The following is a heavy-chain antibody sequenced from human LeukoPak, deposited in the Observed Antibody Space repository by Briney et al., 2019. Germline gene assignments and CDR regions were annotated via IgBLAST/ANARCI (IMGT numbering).Heavy chain of an antibody. Sequence: GGSLRLSCAASGFTFSSYSMNWVRQAPGKGLEWVSYISSSSSTIYYADSVKGRFTISRDNAKNPLYLQMNSLRAEDTAVYYCARSSGYYDSSGYYHYYYYYMDVWGKGTTVTVSS. D-gene: IGHD3-22*01. CDR2: ISSSSSTI. CDR1: GFTFSSYS. J-gene: IGHJ6*03. V-gene: IGHV3-48*04. CDR3: ARSSGYYDSSGYYHYYYYYMDV.